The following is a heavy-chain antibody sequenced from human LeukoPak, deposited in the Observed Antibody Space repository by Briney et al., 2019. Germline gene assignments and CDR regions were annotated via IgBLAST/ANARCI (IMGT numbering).Heavy chain of an antibody. CDR1: GGSFSGYY. J-gene: IGHJ5*02. D-gene: IGHD3-22*01. CDR3: ARLYDSSGYGGWLDP. V-gene: IGHV4-34*01. Sequence: PSETLSLTCAVYGGSFSGYYWSWIRQPPGKGLEWIGEINHSGSTNYNPSLQSRVTISVDTSKNQFPLKLTSVTAADTAVYYCARLYDSSGYGGWLDPWGQGTLVTVSS. CDR2: INHSGST.